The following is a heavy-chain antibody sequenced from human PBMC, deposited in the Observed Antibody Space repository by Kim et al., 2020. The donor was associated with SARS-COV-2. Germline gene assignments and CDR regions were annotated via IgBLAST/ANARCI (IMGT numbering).Heavy chain of an antibody. D-gene: IGHD6-13*01. Sequence: YADSVKGRFTISRDDSTNTLYLQMSSLRVEDTDVYYCAKVIWGATAGANYWGQGILVTVSS. CDR3: AKVIWGATAGANY. J-gene: IGHJ4*02. V-gene: IGHV3-23*01.